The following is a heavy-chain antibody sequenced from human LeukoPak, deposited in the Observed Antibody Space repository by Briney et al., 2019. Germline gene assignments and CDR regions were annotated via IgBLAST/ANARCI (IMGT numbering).Heavy chain of an antibody. J-gene: IGHJ4*02. D-gene: IGHD6-19*01. CDR3: ARGIAVAGKGAFDY. Sequence: GGSLRLSSAASGFTFSRYSMNWVRQAPGKGLEWVSSISSSSSYIYYADSVKGRFTISRDNAKNSLYLQMNSLRAEDTAVYYCARGIAVAGKGAFDYWGQGTLVTVSS. CDR1: GFTFSRYS. CDR2: ISSSSSYI. V-gene: IGHV3-21*01.